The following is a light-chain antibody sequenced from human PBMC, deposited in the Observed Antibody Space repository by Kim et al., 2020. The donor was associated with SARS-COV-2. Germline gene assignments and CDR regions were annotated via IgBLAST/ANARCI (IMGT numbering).Light chain of an antibody. Sequence: SVSPGERATLSCRASQSVSSSLAWYQQKHGQAPRLVIYGASTRATGSPARFSGSGSGTEFTLTITSLQSEDFAVYSCQQYTTWPYTFGQGTKLEI. CDR3: QQYTTWPYT. CDR2: GAS. CDR1: QSVSSS. J-gene: IGKJ2*01. V-gene: IGKV3-15*01.